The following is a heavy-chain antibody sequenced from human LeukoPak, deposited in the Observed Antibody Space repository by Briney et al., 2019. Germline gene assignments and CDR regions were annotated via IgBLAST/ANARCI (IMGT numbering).Heavy chain of an antibody. CDR3: ARLLLNRSGWYDY. D-gene: IGHD6-19*01. CDR1: GFTFSSYA. V-gene: IGHV5-51*01. Sequence: PGGSLRLSCAASGFTFSSYAMSWVRQMPGKGLEWMGIIYPGDSDTRYSPSFQGQVTISADKSISTAYLQWSSLKASDTAMYCCARLLLNRSGWYDYWGQGTLVTVSS. CDR2: IYPGDSDT. J-gene: IGHJ4*02.